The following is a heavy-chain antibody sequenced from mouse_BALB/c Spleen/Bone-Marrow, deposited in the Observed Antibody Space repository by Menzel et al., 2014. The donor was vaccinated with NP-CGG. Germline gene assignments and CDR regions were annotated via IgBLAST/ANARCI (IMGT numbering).Heavy chain of an antibody. J-gene: IGHJ2*01. CDR3: ARDY. CDR2: INPSTGYA. V-gene: IGHV1-7*01. Sequence: VQLQQSGPELAKPGTSVKMSCKASGYTFTDTWIHWIQQRPGQGLEWIGYINPSTGYAEYNQNFKNKAILTVDKSSSTAYMQLSSLTSEDSAVYYCARDYWGQGTTLTVSS. CDR1: GYTFTDTW.